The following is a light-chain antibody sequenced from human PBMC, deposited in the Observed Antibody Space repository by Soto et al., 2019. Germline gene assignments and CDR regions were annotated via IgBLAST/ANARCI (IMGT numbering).Light chain of an antibody. CDR1: QSVDIR. Sequence: EVVLTQSPATLSLSPGERATLSCRASQSVDIRLAWYQQKPGQAPRLLIYDASTRATGIPARFSGSGAGTDFTLTITSLEPEDFAVYYCHQRAAWPGTFGQGTKVEMK. CDR2: DAS. J-gene: IGKJ1*01. CDR3: HQRAAWPGT. V-gene: IGKV3-11*01.